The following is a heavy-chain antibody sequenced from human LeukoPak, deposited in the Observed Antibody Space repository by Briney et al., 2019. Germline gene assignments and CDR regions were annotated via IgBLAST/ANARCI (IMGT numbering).Heavy chain of an antibody. J-gene: IGHJ4*02. CDR1: GFTFSSYA. Sequence: GGSLRLSCAASGFTFSSYAMSWVRQAPGKGLEWVSAIRGSGGSTYYADSVKGRFTISRDNSKNTLHLQMNSLRAEDTAVYYCAKLSGYDYYFDYWGQGTLVTVSS. CDR2: IRGSGGST. CDR3: AKLSGYDYYFDY. D-gene: IGHD5-12*01. V-gene: IGHV3-23*01.